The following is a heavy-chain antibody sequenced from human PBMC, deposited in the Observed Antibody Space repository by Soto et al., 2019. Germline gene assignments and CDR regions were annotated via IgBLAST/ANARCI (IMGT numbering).Heavy chain of an antibody. V-gene: IGHV3-74*01. D-gene: IGHD1-1*01. CDR2: INPDGRTI. CDR3: STAGNYRLDN. CDR1: AFSFSTSW. J-gene: IGHJ4*02. Sequence: PGGSLRLSCAASAFSFSTSWMHWVRQAPGEGLVWVSRINPDGRTINYADSVKGRFTISRDNAKNTLYLQMNILRVEDTAVYFCSTAGNYRLDNWGLGTLVTVS.